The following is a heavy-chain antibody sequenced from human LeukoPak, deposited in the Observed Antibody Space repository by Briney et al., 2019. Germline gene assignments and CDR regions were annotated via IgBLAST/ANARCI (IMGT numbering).Heavy chain of an antibody. J-gene: IGHJ5*02. Sequence: GGSLRLSCAASGFTFSHHWMHWVRQAPGKGLVWVSHISSDESSTTYADSVKGRFAISGDNRKNTLYLQMNSLRVEDTAMYYCTRNPDGRNWFDPWGQGTLVTVSS. CDR1: GFTFSHHW. V-gene: IGHV3-74*01. CDR3: TRNPDGRNWFDP. CDR2: ISSDESST. D-gene: IGHD1-14*01.